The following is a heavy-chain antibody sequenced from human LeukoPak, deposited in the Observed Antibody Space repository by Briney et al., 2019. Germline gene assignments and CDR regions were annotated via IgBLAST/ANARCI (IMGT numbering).Heavy chain of an antibody. V-gene: IGHV3-74*03. CDR1: GFTFRNHW. Sequence: PGGSLRLSCAASGFTFRNHWMHWVRQTPGKGLVWVSRISSDGSSTTYADSVKGRFIISRDNAKNTLYLQMNNLRAEDTAMYYCARDQRVTGRPDIDYWGQGTLVIVSS. D-gene: IGHD6-6*01. J-gene: IGHJ4*02. CDR2: ISSDGSST. CDR3: ARDQRVTGRPDIDY.